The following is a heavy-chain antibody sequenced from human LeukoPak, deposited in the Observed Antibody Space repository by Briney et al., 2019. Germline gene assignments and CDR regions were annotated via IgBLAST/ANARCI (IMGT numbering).Heavy chain of an antibody. D-gene: IGHD6-13*01. J-gene: IGHJ3*02. Sequence: GGSLRLSCTASGFTFKSYTMHWVRQAPGKGLEWVAVVSYDGSNKYYADSVKGRFTISRDNSKDTLYLQMNSLRTEDTAVYYCASLAHRYDSSWHLIYDAFDIWGQGTMVTVSS. CDR3: ASLAHRYDSSWHLIYDAFDI. V-gene: IGHV3-30-3*01. CDR1: GFTFKSYT. CDR2: VSYDGSNK.